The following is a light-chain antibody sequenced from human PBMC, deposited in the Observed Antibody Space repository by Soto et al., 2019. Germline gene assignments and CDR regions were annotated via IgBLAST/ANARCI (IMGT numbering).Light chain of an antibody. V-gene: IGKV3-15*01. Sequence: VMTQAPATLSVSPGERATLSCRASQTINNNVAWYQLKVGQAPRLLIYGASTRATGIPARFSGSGSGTEFILTISSLQSEDFAEYHCQQYNNWPQTFGRGTTVEFK. CDR1: QTINNN. CDR2: GAS. CDR3: QQYNNWPQT. J-gene: IGKJ1*01.